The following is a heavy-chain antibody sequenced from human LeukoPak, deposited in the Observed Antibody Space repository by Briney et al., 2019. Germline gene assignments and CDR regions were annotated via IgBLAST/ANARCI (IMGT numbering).Heavy chain of an antibody. CDR2: MNPSGST. CDR3: ARGRQDVTMIVVVMTAVSYYLDV. V-gene: IGHV4-34*01. CDR1: GGSFSGYY. J-gene: IGHJ6*03. Sequence: SETLSLTCAVYGGSFSGYYWTWIRQTPEKGLEWIGEMNPSGSTNYNPSLKSRVTISVDTSKNQFSLELSSVTAADTAVYYCARGRQDVTMIVVVMTAVSYYLDVSGKGTTVTVS. D-gene: IGHD3-22*01.